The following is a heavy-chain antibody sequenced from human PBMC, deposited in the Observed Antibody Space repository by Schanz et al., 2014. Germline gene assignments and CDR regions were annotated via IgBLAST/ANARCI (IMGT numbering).Heavy chain of an antibody. Sequence: EVQLVESGGGFDQPGGSLGLSCVVSGFTVSSDHMSWVRQAPGKGLEWVSTIYASGATYYADSVKRRFTISRDISKNTLHLQVTSLRAEDTAIYYCARDGNYYGSRNYYKTPYYFDYWGQGTLVTVSS. CDR1: GFTVSSDH. CDR3: ARDGNYYGSRNYYKTPYYFDY. J-gene: IGHJ4*02. D-gene: IGHD3-10*01. CDR2: IYASGAT. V-gene: IGHV3-66*01.